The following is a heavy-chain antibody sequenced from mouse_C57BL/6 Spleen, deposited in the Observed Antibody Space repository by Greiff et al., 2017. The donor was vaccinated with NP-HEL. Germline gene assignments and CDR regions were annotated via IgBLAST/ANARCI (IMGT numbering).Heavy chain of an antibody. Sequence: EVQLVESEGGLVQPGSSMKLSCTASGFTFSDYYMAWVRQVPEKGLEWVANINYDGSSTYYLDSLKSRFIISRDNAKNILYLQMSSLKSEDTATYYCAREDYWYVDVWGTRTTVTGSS. CDR2: INYDGSST. J-gene: IGHJ1*03. CDR3: AREDYWYVDV. CDR1: GFTFSDYY. V-gene: IGHV5-16*01.